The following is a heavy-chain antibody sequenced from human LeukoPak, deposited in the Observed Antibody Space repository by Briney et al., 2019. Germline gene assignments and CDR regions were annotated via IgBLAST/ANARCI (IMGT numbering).Heavy chain of an antibody. CDR1: GGSFSGYY. CDR2: ISGSGGST. Sequence: ETLSLTCAVYGGSFSGYYWSWVRQAPGKGLEWVSAISGSGGSTYYADSVKGRFTISRDNSKNTLYLQMNSLRAEDTAVYYCAKRDGTYYDFWSGYPYFDYWGQGTLVTVSS. D-gene: IGHD3-3*01. J-gene: IGHJ4*02. V-gene: IGHV3-23*01. CDR3: AKRDGTYYDFWSGYPYFDY.